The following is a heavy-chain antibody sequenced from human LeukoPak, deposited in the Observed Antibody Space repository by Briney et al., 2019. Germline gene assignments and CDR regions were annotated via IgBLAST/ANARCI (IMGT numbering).Heavy chain of an antibody. CDR1: GFSFKSYA. J-gene: IGHJ4*02. CDR2: ISDSGSFT. Sequence: GGSLRLSCAASGFSFKSYAISWVRQAPGKGLEWVSVISDSGSFTFYADSVRGRFTISRDNSKSTVFLHMNNLRAEDTAVYYCAKDRLTFFYYDTSGYQGDFDNWGQGTLVTVSS. V-gene: IGHV3-23*01. CDR3: AKDRLTFFYYDTSGYQGDFDN. D-gene: IGHD3-22*01.